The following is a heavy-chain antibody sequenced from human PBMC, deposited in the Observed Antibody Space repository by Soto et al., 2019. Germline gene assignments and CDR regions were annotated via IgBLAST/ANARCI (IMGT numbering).Heavy chain of an antibody. CDR1: GGSISSYY. J-gene: IGHJ3*02. V-gene: IGHV4-59*01. Sequence: SETLSINCTVSGGSISSYYWSWIRQPPGKGLEWIGYIYYSGSTNYNPSLKSRVTISVDTSKNQFSLKLSSVTAADTAVYYCARDYYDSSGYWGPGAFYIWGQGRMVTVS. CDR3: ARDYYDSSGYWGPGAFYI. D-gene: IGHD3-22*01. CDR2: IYYSGST.